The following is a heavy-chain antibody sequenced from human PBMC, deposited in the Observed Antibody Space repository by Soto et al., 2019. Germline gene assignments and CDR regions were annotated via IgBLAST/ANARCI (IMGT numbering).Heavy chain of an antibody. J-gene: IGHJ5*02. Sequence: QVQLVQSGAYVKKPGASVKVSCKASGYTFTSYGISWVRQAPGQGLEWIGWISAYNGNTHYAQKLQGRVTMTTDTSTSTAYMELRSLRSDATAVYYCARVASKGARLMMCHSESWGKGTLVTVSS. D-gene: IGHD6-6*01. CDR2: ISAYNGNT. CDR1: GYTFTSYG. V-gene: IGHV1-18*01. CDR3: ARVASKGARLMMCHSES.